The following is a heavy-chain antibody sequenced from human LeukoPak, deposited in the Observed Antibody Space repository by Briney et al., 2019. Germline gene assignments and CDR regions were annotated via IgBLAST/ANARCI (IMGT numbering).Heavy chain of an antibody. D-gene: IGHD5-18*01. J-gene: IGHJ4*02. Sequence: SETLSLTCAVYGGSFSGYYWSWIRQPPGKGLEWIGEINHSGSTNYNPSLKSRVTISVDTFKNQFSLKLSSVTAADTAVYYCARDLRGYSYGGDGYWGQGTLVTVSS. CDR3: ARDLRGYSYGGDGY. V-gene: IGHV4-34*01. CDR2: INHSGST. CDR1: GGSFSGYY.